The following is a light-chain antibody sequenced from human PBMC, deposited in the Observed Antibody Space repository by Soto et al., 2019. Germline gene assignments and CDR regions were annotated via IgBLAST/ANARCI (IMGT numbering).Light chain of an antibody. CDR3: SSYTGGSPRRYV. CDR2: EVS. Sequence: QSALTQPPSVSGSPGQSVTISCTGTSSDVGSYNRVSWYQQPPGTAPKLMIFEVSNRHSGVPDRFSGSKSGNTASLTTSGRRAGDEVDYYGSSYTGGSPRRYVFGTGTKLTVL. J-gene: IGLJ1*01. CDR1: SSDVGSYNR. V-gene: IGLV2-18*03.